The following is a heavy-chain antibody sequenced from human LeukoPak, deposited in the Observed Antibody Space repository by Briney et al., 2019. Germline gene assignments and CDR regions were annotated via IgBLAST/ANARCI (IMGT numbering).Heavy chain of an antibody. V-gene: IGHV4-39*07. Sequence: SETLSLTCSVSGGSISSSSYYWGWIRQPPGKGLESIGNIYYDGSTYYNPSLRGRVTISVDTSKNQFSLKLSSVTAADTAVYYCARGLGGSYHYWGQGTLVTVSS. D-gene: IGHD1-26*01. J-gene: IGHJ4*02. CDR1: GGSISSSSYY. CDR3: ARGLGGSYHY. CDR2: IYYDGST.